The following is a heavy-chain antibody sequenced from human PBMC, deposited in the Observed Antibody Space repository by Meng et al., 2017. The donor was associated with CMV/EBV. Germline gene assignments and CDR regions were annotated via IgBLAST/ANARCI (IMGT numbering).Heavy chain of an antibody. Sequence: GESLKISCAASGFTFSSYSMNWVRQAPGKGLEWVSSISSSSSYIYYADSVKGRFTISRDNAKNSLYLQMNSLRAEDTAVYYCARYPFGSHVYDSSGYGITVLGQVTTVPFSS. CDR3: ARYPFGSHVYDSSGYGITV. J-gene: IGHJ6*02. CDR1: GFTFSSYS. CDR2: ISSSSSYI. D-gene: IGHD3-22*01. V-gene: IGHV3-21*01.